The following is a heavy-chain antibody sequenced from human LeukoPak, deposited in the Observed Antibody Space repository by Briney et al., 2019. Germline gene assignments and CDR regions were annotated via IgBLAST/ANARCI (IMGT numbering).Heavy chain of an antibody. J-gene: IGHJ5*02. CDR3: ASYHDYGDSGWFDP. Sequence: SETLSLTCTVSGVSISSYYWSWIRQPPGKGLEWIGYIYYSGSTNYNPSLKSRVTISVDTSKNQFSLKLSSVTAADTAVYYCASYHDYGDSGWFDPWGQGTLVTVSS. CDR1: GVSISSYY. D-gene: IGHD4-17*01. CDR2: IYYSGST. V-gene: IGHV4-59*01.